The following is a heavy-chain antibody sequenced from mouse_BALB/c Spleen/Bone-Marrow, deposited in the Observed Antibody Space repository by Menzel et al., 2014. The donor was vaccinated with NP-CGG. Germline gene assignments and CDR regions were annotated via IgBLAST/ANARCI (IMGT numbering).Heavy chain of an antibody. D-gene: IGHD1-1*01. Sequence: QVQLQQSGPGQVSPSQRLSIPCTVSGFSLSRYSVHWVRQPPGKGLEWLGVIWGGGSTDYNLGLKSRLSISKDNSKSQVFLKMNSLQTDDTAMYYCTRFITTGAMDYWGQGTSVTVSS. J-gene: IGHJ4*01. V-gene: IGHV2-6-4*01. CDR2: IWGGGST. CDR3: TRFITTGAMDY. CDR1: GFSLSRYS.